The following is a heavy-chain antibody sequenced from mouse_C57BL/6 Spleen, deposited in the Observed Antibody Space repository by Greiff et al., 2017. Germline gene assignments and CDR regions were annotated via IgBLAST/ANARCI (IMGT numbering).Heavy chain of an antibody. V-gene: IGHV14-3*01. CDR2: IDPANGNT. Sequence: VQLQQPVAELVRPGASVKLSCTASGFNIKNTYMHWVKQRPEQGLEWIGRIDPANGNTKYAPKFQGKATITADTSSNTTYLQLSSLTSEDAAIYYCAPITTVVAPFDYWGEGTTLTVSS. CDR1: GFNIKNTY. D-gene: IGHD1-1*01. J-gene: IGHJ2*01. CDR3: APITTVVAPFDY.